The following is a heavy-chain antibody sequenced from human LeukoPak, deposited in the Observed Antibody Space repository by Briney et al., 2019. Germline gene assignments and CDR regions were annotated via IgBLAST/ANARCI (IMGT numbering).Heavy chain of an antibody. CDR1: GFTFSSYA. V-gene: IGHV3-23*01. D-gene: IGHD6-19*01. CDR3: AKVLAVAGLYYFDY. J-gene: IGHJ4*02. Sequence: GGSLRLTCAASGFTFSSYAISWVRQAPGKGLEWVSGISDSGGGTYYADSVKGRFTISRDNSKNTLYLQMNSLRAEDTAVYYCAKVLAVAGLYYFDYWGQGTLVTVSS. CDR2: ISDSGGGT.